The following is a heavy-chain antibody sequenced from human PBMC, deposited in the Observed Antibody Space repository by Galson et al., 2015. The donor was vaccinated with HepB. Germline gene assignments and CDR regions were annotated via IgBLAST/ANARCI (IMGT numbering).Heavy chain of an antibody. V-gene: IGHV4-59*01. D-gene: IGHD2-2*01. CDR1: GGSISTYY. J-gene: IGHJ3*01. CDR3: ARRSVVPSATLDAFDA. CDR2: IYYTESS. Sequence: SETLSLTCTVSGGSISTYYWNWIRQPPGKGLEWIGYIYYTESSKYNASLRSRATISVDTSKNQFSLKLNSVTAADTAMYYCARRSVVPSATLDAFDAWGHGAMVTVSS.